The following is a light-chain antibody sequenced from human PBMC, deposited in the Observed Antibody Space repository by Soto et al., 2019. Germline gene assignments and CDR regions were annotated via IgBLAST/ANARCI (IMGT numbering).Light chain of an antibody. CDR1: SSDVGSYNL. J-gene: IGLJ2*01. Sequence: QSALTQPASVSGSPGQSITISCTGTSSDVGSYNLVSWYQQHPGKAPKLMIYEGSKRPSGVSNRFSGSKSGNTASLTISGLQAEDEADYYCCSYAGSSTLYVVFGGGTKSPS. CDR3: CSYAGSSTLYVV. V-gene: IGLV2-23*01. CDR2: EGS.